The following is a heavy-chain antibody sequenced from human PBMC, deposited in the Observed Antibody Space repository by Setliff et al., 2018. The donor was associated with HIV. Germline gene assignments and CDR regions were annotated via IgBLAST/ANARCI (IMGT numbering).Heavy chain of an antibody. CDR1: GFTFSSYW. D-gene: IGHD6-19*01. CDR3: ARPMEIGRHPVAGQRDAFDI. CDR2: IKQDGSEK. Sequence: PGGSLRLSCAASGFTFSSYWMSWVRQAPGKGLEWVANIKQDGSEKYYVDSVKGRFTISRDNAKKMLYVQMNSLRAEDTAVYYCARPMEIGRHPVAGQRDAFDIWGQGTMVTVSS. V-gene: IGHV3-7*01. J-gene: IGHJ3*02.